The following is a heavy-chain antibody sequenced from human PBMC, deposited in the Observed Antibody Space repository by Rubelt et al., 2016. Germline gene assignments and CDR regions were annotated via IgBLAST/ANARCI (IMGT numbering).Heavy chain of an antibody. V-gene: IGHV3-7*03. D-gene: IGHD1-26*01. CDR2: IKQDGSEK. J-gene: IGHJ4*02. CDR3: ARDSAGVGVDY. CDR1: GFTFGNHW. Sequence: EVQLVESGGGLVQPGGSLRLSCAASGFTFGNHWMSWIRQAPGKGLEWVANIKQDGSEKYYVDSVKGRFTISRDNAKNLLYLQMTIMTADETAVYYCARDSAGVGVDYWGQGTLVSVSS.